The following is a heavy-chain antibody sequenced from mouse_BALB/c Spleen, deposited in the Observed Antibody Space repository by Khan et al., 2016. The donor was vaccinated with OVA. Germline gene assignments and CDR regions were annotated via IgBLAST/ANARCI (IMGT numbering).Heavy chain of an antibody. J-gene: IGHJ3*01. D-gene: IGHD2-1*01. Sequence: EVELVESGGGLVKPGGSLKLSCAASGFTFSSFVMSWVRQTPAKRLEWVATINSAGIYTYYPDSVKGRFTISRDNVKNTLYLQLNSLRSEDTAMYYCANGNYGWFAYWGQGTLVTVSA. CDR1: GFTFSSFV. V-gene: IGHV5-9-1*01. CDR2: INSAGIYT. CDR3: ANGNYGWFAY.